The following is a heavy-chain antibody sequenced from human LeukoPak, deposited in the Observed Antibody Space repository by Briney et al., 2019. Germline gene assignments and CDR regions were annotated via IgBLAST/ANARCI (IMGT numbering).Heavy chain of an antibody. V-gene: IGHV3-64*01. J-gene: IGHJ3*02. CDR3: AREGPASGSYDAFDI. CDR1: GFTFSSYA. Sequence: PGGSLRLSCAASGFTFSSYAMHWVRQAPGKGLGYVSAISSNGGSTYYANSVKGRFTISRDNSKNTLYLQMGSLRAEDMAVYYCAREGPASGSYDAFDIWGQGTMVTVSS. D-gene: IGHD1-26*01. CDR2: ISSNGGST.